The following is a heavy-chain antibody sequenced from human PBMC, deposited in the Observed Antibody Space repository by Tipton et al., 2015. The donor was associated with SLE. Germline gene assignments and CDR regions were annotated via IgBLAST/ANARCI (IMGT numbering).Heavy chain of an antibody. D-gene: IGHD7-27*01. CDR2: IYTGGRT. CDR1: GFTFSSYW. V-gene: IGHV3-NL1*01. Sequence: GSLRLSCAASGFTFSSYWMHWVRQAPGKELEWVSLIYTGGRTYYGDSVEGRFTISRDNSKNMVHLEMSNLRLEDMGVYYCAKVTPWVDYWGQGALVTVSS. J-gene: IGHJ4*02. CDR3: AKVTPWVDY.